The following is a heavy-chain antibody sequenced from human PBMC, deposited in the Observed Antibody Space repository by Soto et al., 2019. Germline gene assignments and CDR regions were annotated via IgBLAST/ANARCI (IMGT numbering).Heavy chain of an antibody. CDR1: GYTFTTYD. CDR2: ISTYNGNT. CDR3: ARDAAVGLFDY. J-gene: IGHJ4*02. Sequence: ASVKVSCKASGYTFTTYDISWVRQAPGQGLEWMGRISTYNGNTNYAQKLQGRVTMTTDTSTSTAYMELRSLRSDDTAVYYCARDAAVGLFDYWGQGTLVTVSS. V-gene: IGHV1-18*01. D-gene: IGHD1-26*01.